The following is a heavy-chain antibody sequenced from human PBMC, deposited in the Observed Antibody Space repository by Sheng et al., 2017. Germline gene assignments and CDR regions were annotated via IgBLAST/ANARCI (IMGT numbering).Heavy chain of an antibody. CDR2: IIPIFGTA. Sequence: QVQLVQSGAEVKKPGSSVKVSCKASGGTFSSYAISWVRQAPGQGLEWMGGIIPIFGTANYAQKFQGRVTITTDESTSTAYMELSSLRSEDTAVYYCARDKWRNDFWSGHFDYWGQGTLVTVSS. CDR3: ARDKWRNDFWSGHFDY. D-gene: IGHD3-3*01. J-gene: IGHJ4*02. CDR1: GGTFSSYA. V-gene: IGHV1-69*05.